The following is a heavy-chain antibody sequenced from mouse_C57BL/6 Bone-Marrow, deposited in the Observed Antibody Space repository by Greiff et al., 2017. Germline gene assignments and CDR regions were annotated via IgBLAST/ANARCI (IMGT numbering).Heavy chain of an antibody. CDR2: IFPGSGST. Sequence: SGPELVKPGASVKISCKASGYTFTDYYINWVKQRPGQGLEWIGWIFPGSGSTYYNEKFKGKATLTVDKSSSTAYMLLSSLTSEDSAVYYCAREAYYSNYFDYWGQGTTLTVSS. CDR3: AREAYYSNYFDY. D-gene: IGHD2-5*01. J-gene: IGHJ2*01. V-gene: IGHV1-75*01. CDR1: GYTFTDYY.